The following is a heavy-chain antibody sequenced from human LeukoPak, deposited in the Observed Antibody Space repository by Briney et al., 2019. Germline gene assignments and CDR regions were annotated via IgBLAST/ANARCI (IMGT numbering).Heavy chain of an antibody. V-gene: IGHV5-51*01. J-gene: IGHJ3*02. D-gene: IGHD5-24*01. CDR3: ARLPITTAFRAFDI. Sequence: GESLKISCKASGYSFTSYWIGWVRQMPEKGLERMGIIYPGDSDTRYSPSFQGQVTISADKSISTAYLQRSSLKASDTAMYYCARLPITTAFRAFDIWGQGTMVTVSS. CDR1: GYSFTSYW. CDR2: IYPGDSDT.